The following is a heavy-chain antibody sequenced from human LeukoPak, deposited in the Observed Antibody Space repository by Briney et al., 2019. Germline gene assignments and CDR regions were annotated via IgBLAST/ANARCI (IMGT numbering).Heavy chain of an antibody. V-gene: IGHV4-38-2*02. CDR1: GYSISSGYY. CDR2: FYDSGNT. CDR3: ARGKSRGSHIDY. J-gene: IGHJ4*02. D-gene: IGHD1-26*01. Sequence: SETLSLTCTVSGYSISSGYYWGWIRQPPGKGLEWIGSFYDSGNTYYNPSLKSRVTISVDTSKNQFSLKVRSVTAADTAVYLCARGKSRGSHIDYWGQGTLVTVSS.